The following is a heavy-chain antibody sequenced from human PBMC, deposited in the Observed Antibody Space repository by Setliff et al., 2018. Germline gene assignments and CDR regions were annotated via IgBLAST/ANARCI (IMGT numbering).Heavy chain of an antibody. J-gene: IGHJ6*02. CDR3: ARGRERDYNFWSGYYTYYYYGMDV. Sequence: VKVSCKASGYTFTSYDINWVRQATGQGLEWMGWMNPNSGNTGYAQKFQGRVTMTRNTSISTAYMELSSLRSEDTAVYYCARGRERDYNFWSGYYTYYYYGMDVWGQGTTVTVYS. D-gene: IGHD3-3*01. CDR1: GYTFTSYD. CDR2: MNPNSGNT. V-gene: IGHV1-8*02.